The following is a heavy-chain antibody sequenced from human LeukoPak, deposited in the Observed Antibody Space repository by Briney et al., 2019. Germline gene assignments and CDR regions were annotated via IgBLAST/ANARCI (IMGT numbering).Heavy chain of an antibody. D-gene: IGHD5-12*01. Sequence: GGSLRLSCAASGFTFHQYAIHWVRQVPGKGLEWVSGISWNSGSIGYADSVRGRLTISRDNAKNSVYLQMNSLRAEDTALYYCAKDKAPLYSGYDWDLDFWGQGTLVIVSS. CDR2: ISWNSGSI. CDR1: GFTFHQYA. V-gene: IGHV3-9*01. CDR3: AKDKAPLYSGYDWDLDF. J-gene: IGHJ4*02.